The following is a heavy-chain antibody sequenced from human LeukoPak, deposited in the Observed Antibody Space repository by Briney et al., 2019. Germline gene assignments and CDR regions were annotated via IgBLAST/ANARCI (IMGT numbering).Heavy chain of an antibody. CDR1: GFTFSSHA. Sequence: PGGSLRLSCAGSGFTFSSHAMTWVRQAPGKGLEWVSTVSGSGGSTDYADSVKGRFTNSRDNSKTTVYLQMNSLRAEDTAVYYCAKEAMVRGFNWFDPWGQGSLVTVSS. CDR2: VSGSGGST. V-gene: IGHV3-23*01. D-gene: IGHD3-10*01. CDR3: AKEAMVRGFNWFDP. J-gene: IGHJ5*02.